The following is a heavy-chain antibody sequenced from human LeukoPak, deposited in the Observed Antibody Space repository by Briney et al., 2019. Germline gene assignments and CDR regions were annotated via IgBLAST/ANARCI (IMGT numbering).Heavy chain of an antibody. V-gene: IGHV4-31*03. CDR2: IYYSGST. CDR3: ARTRLTGTPRGYYFDY. D-gene: IGHD1-7*01. Sequence: SQTLSLTCTVSGGSISSGGYYWSWIRQHPGKGLEWIGYIYYSGSTYYNPSLKSRVTISVDTSKNQFSLKLSSVTAADTAVYYCARTRLTGTPRGYYFDYWGQGTLVTVSS. CDR1: GGSISSGGYY. J-gene: IGHJ4*02.